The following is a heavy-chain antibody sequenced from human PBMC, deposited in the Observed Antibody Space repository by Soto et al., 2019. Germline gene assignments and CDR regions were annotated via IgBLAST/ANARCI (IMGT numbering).Heavy chain of an antibody. CDR1: GYTFTSYA. D-gene: IGHD6-19*01. CDR2: INAGNGNT. Sequence: QVQLVQSGAEEKKPGASVKVSCKASGYTFTSYAMHWVRQAPGQRLEWMGWINAGNGNTKYSQKFQGRVTITRDTXXSTAYMELSSLRSEDTAVYYCARVGYSSGWALLKYWGQGTLVTVSS. V-gene: IGHV1-3*05. J-gene: IGHJ4*02. CDR3: ARVGYSSGWALLKY.